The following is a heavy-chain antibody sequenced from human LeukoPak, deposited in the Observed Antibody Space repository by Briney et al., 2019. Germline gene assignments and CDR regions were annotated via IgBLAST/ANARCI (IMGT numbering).Heavy chain of an antibody. CDR1: GGSFSDYY. CDR3: ARAGSRFRGSHPGYNWFDP. D-gene: IGHD1-26*01. CDR2: IYYSGST. V-gene: IGHV4-31*11. Sequence: SETLSLTCAVYGGSFSDYYWSWIRQHPGKGLEWIGYIYYSGSTYYNPSLKSRVTISVDTSKNQFSLKLSSVTAADTAVYYCARAGSRFRGSHPGYNWFDPWGQGTLVTVSS. J-gene: IGHJ5*02.